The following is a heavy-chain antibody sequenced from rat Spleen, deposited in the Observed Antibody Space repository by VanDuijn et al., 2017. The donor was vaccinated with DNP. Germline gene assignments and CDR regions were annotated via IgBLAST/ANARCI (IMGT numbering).Heavy chain of an antibody. Sequence: EVQLVESGGGLVQPGRSLKLSCAVSGFTFSNYGMAWVRQTPTKGLEWVASISTGGDYTHYRDSVKGRFTLSRDNAKNTQYLQMDSLRSEDTATYYCARHRTTSPYYYVMDAWGQGASVTVSS. D-gene: IGHD1-10*01. V-gene: IGHV5S14*01. CDR3: ARHRTTSPYYYVMDA. J-gene: IGHJ4*01. CDR2: ISTGGDYT. CDR1: GFTFSNYG.